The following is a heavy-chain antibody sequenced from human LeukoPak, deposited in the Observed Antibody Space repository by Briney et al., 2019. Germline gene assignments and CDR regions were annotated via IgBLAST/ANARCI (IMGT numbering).Heavy chain of an antibody. CDR2: IYYSGST. CDR3: ARRDGSWYGY. J-gene: IGHJ4*02. CDR1: GGSISSYY. V-gene: IGHV4-59*08. Sequence: SETLSLTCTVSGGSISSYYWSWIRQPPGKGLEWIGYIYYSGSTNYNPSLKSRVTISVDTSKNQFSLKLSSVTAADTAVYYCARRDGSWYGYWGQGALVTVSS. D-gene: IGHD6-13*01.